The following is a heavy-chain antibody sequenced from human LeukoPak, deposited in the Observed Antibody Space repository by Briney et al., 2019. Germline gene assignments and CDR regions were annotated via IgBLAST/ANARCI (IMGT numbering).Heavy chain of an antibody. CDR3: ARDLGGSSWSLRAFDI. V-gene: IGHV3-11*06. Sequence: GGSLRLSCAASGFNFGDYFMSWIRQAPGKGLEWVAFINGPSDNIRYADSVKGRFTISRDNAKNSLYLQMNSLRAEDTAVYYCARDLGGSSWSLRAFDIWGQGTMVTVSS. D-gene: IGHD6-13*01. CDR2: INGPSDNI. J-gene: IGHJ3*02. CDR1: GFNFGDYF.